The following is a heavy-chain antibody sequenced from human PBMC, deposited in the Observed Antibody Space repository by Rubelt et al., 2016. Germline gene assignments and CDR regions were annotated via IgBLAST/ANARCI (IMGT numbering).Heavy chain of an antibody. V-gene: IGHV3-13*04. D-gene: IGHD2-15*01. CDR2: IGTAGDT. CDR1: GFTFSTYD. Sequence: EVQLVESGGGLVQPGGSLRLSCAASGFTFSTYDMYWVRQATGKGLEWVPAIGTAGDTYYPGSVRGRFTISRENGKNCLYLQMNSLRDGDSAVYYCARAGRKSDYYGMDVWGQGTTVTVSS. CDR3: ARAGRKSDYYGMDV. J-gene: IGHJ6*02.